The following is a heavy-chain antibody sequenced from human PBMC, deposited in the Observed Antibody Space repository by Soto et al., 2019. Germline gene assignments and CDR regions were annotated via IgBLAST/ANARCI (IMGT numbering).Heavy chain of an antibody. CDR3: ARGAYSSSSRREEWLVLYYYGMDV. J-gene: IGHJ6*02. Sequence: QVQLVQSGAEVKKPGSSVKVSCKASGGTFSSYAISWVRQAPGQGLEWMGGIIPIFGTANYAQKFQGRVTITADESTSTAYMELGSLRSEDTAVYYCARGAYSSSSRREEWLVLYYYGMDVWGQGTTVTVSS. V-gene: IGHV1-69*01. CDR2: IIPIFGTA. CDR1: GGTFSSYA. D-gene: IGHD6-6*01.